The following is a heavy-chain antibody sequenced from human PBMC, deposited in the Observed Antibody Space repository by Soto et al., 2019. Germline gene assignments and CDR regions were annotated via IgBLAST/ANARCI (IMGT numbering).Heavy chain of an antibody. D-gene: IGHD6-13*01. CDR3: ARVLGYASSWWRHSAFDI. CDR2: IVPIYRTA. J-gene: IGHJ3*02. V-gene: IGHV1-69*05. CDR1: GGTFSSYR. Sequence: SVKVSCKASGGTFSSYRINWVRQAPGQGLEWVGGIVPIYRTADYAQMFQGRVTMTTDTSTSTAYMELRSLTSDDTAVYYCARVLGYASSWWRHSAFDIWGQGTMVTVS.